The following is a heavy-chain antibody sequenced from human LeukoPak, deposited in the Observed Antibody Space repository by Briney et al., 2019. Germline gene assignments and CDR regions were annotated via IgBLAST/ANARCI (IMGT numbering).Heavy chain of an antibody. J-gene: IGHJ6*03. CDR2: IPYDGSNK. CDR1: GFTFSSYA. V-gene: IGHV3-30*01. D-gene: IGHD2-2*01. CDR3: ARDGGYCSSTSCSAYYYYYYMDV. Sequence: GRSLRLSCAASGFTFSSYAMHWVRQAPGKGLEWVAVIPYDGSNKYYADSVKGRFTISRDNSKNTLYLQMNSLRAEDTAVYYCARDGGYCSSTSCSAYYYYYYMDVWGKGTTVTVSS.